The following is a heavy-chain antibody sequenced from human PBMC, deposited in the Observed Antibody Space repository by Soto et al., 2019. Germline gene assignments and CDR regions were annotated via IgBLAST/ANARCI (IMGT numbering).Heavy chain of an antibody. Sequence: ASVKVSCKASGYTFTSYYVHWVRQVPRQGLEWMGTVNPRDGSTIYAQKFQGRVYMTRDTSTATVYMELSSLKSEDTAVFFCVRDTIFGVVTLDLWGQGTLVTVSS. V-gene: IGHV1-46*01. CDR3: VRDTIFGVVTLDL. J-gene: IGHJ5*02. CDR1: GYTFTSYY. D-gene: IGHD3-3*01. CDR2: VNPRDGST.